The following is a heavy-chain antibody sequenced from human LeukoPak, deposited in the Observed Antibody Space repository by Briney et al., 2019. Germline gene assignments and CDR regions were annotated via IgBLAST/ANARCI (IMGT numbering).Heavy chain of an antibody. J-gene: IGHJ4*02. CDR2: ISSSGGYT. D-gene: IGHD2-2*01. V-gene: IGHV3-23*01. Sequence: GGALRLSCAASGFILSTYVMSWVRQAPGKGLEWVSTISSSGGYTYFADSVKGRFTISRDNSKNTLYLQMNSLRAEDTAVYYCARSVSSRFTSPRRPYYFDSWGQGTLVTVSS. CDR3: ARSVSSRFTSPRRPYYFDS. CDR1: GFILSTYV.